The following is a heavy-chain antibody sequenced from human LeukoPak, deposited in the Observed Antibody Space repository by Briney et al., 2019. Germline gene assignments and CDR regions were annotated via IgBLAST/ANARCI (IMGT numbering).Heavy chain of an antibody. CDR1: GDSISPISSSTYY. CDR2: LYYGENA. J-gene: IGHJ4*02. CDR3: ARQLPTAAADTRGYFDY. Sequence: SETLSLTCTVSGDSISPISSSTYYWGWIRQAPGKGLEWIGSLYYGENAHYNPSLKGRATLSVDTSNNQFSLKLTSVTAADAAVYFCARQLPTAAADTRGYFDYWGQGAVVTVSS. D-gene: IGHD6-25*01. V-gene: IGHV4-39*01.